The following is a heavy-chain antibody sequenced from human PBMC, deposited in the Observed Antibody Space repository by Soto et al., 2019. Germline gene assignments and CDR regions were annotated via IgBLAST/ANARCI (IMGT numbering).Heavy chain of an antibody. CDR1: GYPVTAYY. Sequence: QLHLVQSGAVVKKPGASVTVSCSASGYPVTAYYMHWVRQAPGRGLEWMGGINPATGAAKYTQTFRGRVPMTRDTATSTVFMELSGLTSEDTAVFSCARGGGVGVAGSAAFDMWGQGTLVTVSS. D-gene: IGHD3-3*01. J-gene: IGHJ3*02. V-gene: IGHV1-2*02. CDR2: INPATGAA. CDR3: ARGGGVGVAGSAAFDM.